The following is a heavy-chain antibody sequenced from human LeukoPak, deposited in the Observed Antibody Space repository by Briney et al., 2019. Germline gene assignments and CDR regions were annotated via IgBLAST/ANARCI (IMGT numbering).Heavy chain of an antibody. D-gene: IGHD2-2*02. CDR1: GYSISSGYY. CDR3: ATLSGGYCSSTSCYIGADAFDI. Sequence: PSETLSLTCAVSGYSISSGYYWGWIRQPPGKGLEWIGSIYHSGSTYYNPSLKSRVTISVETSKNQFSLKLSSVTAADTAVYYCATLSGGYCSSTSCYIGADAFDIWGQGTMVTVSS. V-gene: IGHV4-38-2*01. J-gene: IGHJ3*02. CDR2: IYHSGST.